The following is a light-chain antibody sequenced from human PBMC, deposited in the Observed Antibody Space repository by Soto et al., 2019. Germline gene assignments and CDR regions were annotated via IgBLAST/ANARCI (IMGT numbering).Light chain of an antibody. CDR2: AAS. CDR1: QSIANW. Sequence: DIPMTQSPSTLSASVGDRVTITCRASQSIANWLAWYQHKPGKAPKLLVYAASTLEPGVPSRFSGSGSGTEFTLSINSLQPDDFATYFCQQFSSYSTFGQGTRVEIK. J-gene: IGKJ1*01. CDR3: QQFSSYST. V-gene: IGKV1-5*01.